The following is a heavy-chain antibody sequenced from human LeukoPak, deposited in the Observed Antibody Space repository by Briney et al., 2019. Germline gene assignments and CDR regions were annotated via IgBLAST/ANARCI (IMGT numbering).Heavy chain of an antibody. CDR1: GSNFVDYW. D-gene: IGHD3-22*01. Sequence: RGESLKISCKDSGSNFVDYWIGWVRQVPGRGLEWMAVIFPGDSDTRYSPSFQGQVTISADKSISTAYLQWSSLKASDTAMYYCARQTYYYDSSGYYLDYWGQGTLVTVSS. CDR3: ARQTYYYDSSGYYLDY. V-gene: IGHV5-51*01. CDR2: IFPGDSDT. J-gene: IGHJ4*02.